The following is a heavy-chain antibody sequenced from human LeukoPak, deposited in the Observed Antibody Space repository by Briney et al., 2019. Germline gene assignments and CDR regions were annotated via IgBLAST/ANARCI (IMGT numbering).Heavy chain of an antibody. J-gene: IGHJ4*02. Sequence: SVKVSCTASGGTFSSHAISWVRQAPGQGLEWMGGIIPIFGTANYAQKFQGRVTITADESTSTAYMELSSLRSEDTAVYYCARARSSGWYILDYWGQGTLVTVSS. D-gene: IGHD6-19*01. CDR3: ARARSSGWYILDY. CDR1: GGTFSSHA. V-gene: IGHV1-69*13. CDR2: IIPIFGTA.